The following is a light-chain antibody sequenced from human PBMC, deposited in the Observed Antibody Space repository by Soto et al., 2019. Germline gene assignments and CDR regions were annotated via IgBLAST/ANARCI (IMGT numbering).Light chain of an antibody. V-gene: IGKV1-39*01. CDR1: HSISTY. CDR3: QHTYSAPYT. Sequence: DIQMTQSPSSLSASIGDRVTITCRAGHSISTYLNWYQQKPGKAPKLLIYAASSLQSGVPSRFSGSGSGTDFILTINSLQPEDFATYYCQHTYSAPYTFGQGTKLEIK. CDR2: AAS. J-gene: IGKJ2*01.